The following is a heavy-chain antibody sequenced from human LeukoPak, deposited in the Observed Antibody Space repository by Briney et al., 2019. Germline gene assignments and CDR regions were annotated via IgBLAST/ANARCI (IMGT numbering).Heavy chain of an antibody. CDR2: INHSGST. Sequence: PSETLSLTCAVYGGSFSGYYWSWIRQPPGKGLEWIGEINHSGSTNYNPSLKSRVTISVDTSKNQFSLKLSSVTAADTAVYYCARGRLLNWFDPWGQGTLVTASS. CDR3: ARGRLLNWFDP. CDR1: GGSFSGYY. V-gene: IGHV4-34*01. J-gene: IGHJ5*02.